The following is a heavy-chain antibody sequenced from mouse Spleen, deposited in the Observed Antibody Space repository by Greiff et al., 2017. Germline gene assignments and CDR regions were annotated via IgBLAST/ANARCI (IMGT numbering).Heavy chain of an antibody. Sequence: VQLQQSGPELVKPGASVRISCKASGYTFTSYYIHWVKQRPGQGLEWIGWIYPGNVNTKYNEKFKGKATLTADKSSSTAYMQLSSLTSEDSAVYFCASGYYWYFDVWGAGTTVTVSS. D-gene: IGHD2-2*01. CDR2: IYPGNVNT. CDR1: GYTFTSYY. V-gene: IGHV1S56*01. CDR3: ASGYYWYFDV. J-gene: IGHJ1*01.